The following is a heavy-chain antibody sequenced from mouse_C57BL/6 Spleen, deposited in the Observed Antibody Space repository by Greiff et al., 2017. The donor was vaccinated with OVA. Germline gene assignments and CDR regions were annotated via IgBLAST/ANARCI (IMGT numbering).Heavy chain of an antibody. J-gene: IGHJ1*03. CDR2: IYPGGGDT. Sequence: VQLQQSGAELVKPGASVKLSCKASGYAFSSYWMNWVKQRPGQGLEWIGQIYPGGGDTNYNGQFKGTATLTADKSSSTSYMQLSSLTSEDSAVYFCAPGDYGSSYGYFDVWGTGTTVTVSS. D-gene: IGHD1-1*01. CDR3: APGDYGSSYGYFDV. CDR1: GYAFSSYW. V-gene: IGHV1-80*01.